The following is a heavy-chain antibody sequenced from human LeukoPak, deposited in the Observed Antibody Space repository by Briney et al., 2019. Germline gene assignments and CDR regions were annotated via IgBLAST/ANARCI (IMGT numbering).Heavy chain of an antibody. CDR3: ARDRPPSRGAAAGRGYFDY. V-gene: IGHV4-4*02. CDR1: GGSISSSNW. Sequence: PSETLSLTCAVSGGSISSSNWWSWVRQPPGKGLEWIGEIYHSGSTNYNPSLKSRVTISVDKSKNQFSLKLSSVTAADTAVYYCARDRPPSRGAAAGRGYFDYWGQGTLVTVSS. D-gene: IGHD6-13*01. CDR2: IYHSGST. J-gene: IGHJ4*02.